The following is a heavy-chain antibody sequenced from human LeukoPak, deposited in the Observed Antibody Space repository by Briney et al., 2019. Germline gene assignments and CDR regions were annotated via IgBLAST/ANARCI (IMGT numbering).Heavy chain of an antibody. V-gene: IGHV3-30*02. CDR2: IRYDGSNK. J-gene: IGHJ6*03. Sequence: GGSLRLSCAASGFTFSSYGMHWVRQAPGKGLEWVAFIRYDGSNKYYADSVKGRFTISRDNSKNTLYLQMNSLRAEDTALYYCAREGYSSSWYPSPTTYYMDVWGKGTTVTVSS. D-gene: IGHD6-13*01. CDR1: GFTFSSYG. CDR3: AREGYSSSWYPSPTTYYMDV.